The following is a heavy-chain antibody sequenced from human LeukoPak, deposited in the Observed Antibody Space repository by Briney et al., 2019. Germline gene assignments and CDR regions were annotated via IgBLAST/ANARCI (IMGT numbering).Heavy chain of an antibody. CDR3: AKPSVRDFWSGYYFDY. CDR2: ISGSGGST. V-gene: IGHV3-23*01. Sequence: PGRSLRLSCAASGFTFSSYAMSWVRQAPGKGLEWVSAISGSGGSTYYADSVKGRFTISRDNSKNTLYLQMNSLRAEDTAVYYCAKPSVRDFWSGYYFDYWGQGTLVTVSS. J-gene: IGHJ4*02. D-gene: IGHD3-3*01. CDR1: GFTFSSYA.